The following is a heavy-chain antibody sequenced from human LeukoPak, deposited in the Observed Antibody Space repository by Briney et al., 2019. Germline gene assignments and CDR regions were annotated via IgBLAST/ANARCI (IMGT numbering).Heavy chain of an antibody. CDR2: INHSGST. Sequence: SETLSLTCAVYGGSFSGYYWSWIRQPPGKGLEWIGEINHSGSTNYNPSLKSRVTISVDTSKNQFSLKLSSVTAADTAMYYCARVFKRVITFGEVIVNPKYYLDYWGQGTLVTVSS. J-gene: IGHJ4*02. V-gene: IGHV4-34*01. CDR1: GGSFSGYY. CDR3: ARVFKRVITFGEVIVNPKYYLDY. D-gene: IGHD3-16*02.